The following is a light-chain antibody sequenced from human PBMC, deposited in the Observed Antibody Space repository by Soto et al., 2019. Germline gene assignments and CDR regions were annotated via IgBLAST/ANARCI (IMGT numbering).Light chain of an antibody. Sequence: EIVLTQSPCTLSLSPGERATLSCRASQSISSSYLAWYQQQPGQAPRLLIYGASSRATGIPDRFSGSGSGTDFTLTISRLEPEDFAVYYCQQYGSSHWTFGQGTKVEIK. J-gene: IGKJ1*01. CDR3: QQYGSSHWT. V-gene: IGKV3-20*01. CDR2: GAS. CDR1: QSISSSY.